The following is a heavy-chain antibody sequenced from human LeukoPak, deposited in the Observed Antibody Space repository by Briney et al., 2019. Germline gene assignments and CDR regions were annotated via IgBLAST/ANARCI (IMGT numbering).Heavy chain of an antibody. J-gene: IGHJ4*02. Sequence: LGGSLRLSCAASGFTFSSYAMHWVRQAPGKGLEWVAVISYDGSNKHYADSVKGRFTISRDNSKNTLYLQMNSLRAEDTAVYYCARDGVVRDCSSTSCPPTYWGQGTLVTVSS. CDR2: ISYDGSNK. V-gene: IGHV3-30*04. CDR3: ARDGVVRDCSSTSCPPTY. D-gene: IGHD2-2*01. CDR1: GFTFSSYA.